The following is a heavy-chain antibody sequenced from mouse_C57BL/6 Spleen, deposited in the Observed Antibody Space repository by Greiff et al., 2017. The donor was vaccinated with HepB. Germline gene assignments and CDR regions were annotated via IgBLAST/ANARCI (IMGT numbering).Heavy chain of an antibody. V-gene: IGHV3-6*01. CDR3: AIITTVVAPFDY. Sequence: DVQLQESGPGLVKPSQSLSLTCSVTGYSITSGYYWNWIRQFPGNKLEWMGYISYDGSNNYNPSLKNRISITRDTSKNQFFLKLNSVTTEDTATYYCAIITTVVAPFDYWGQGTTLTVSS. D-gene: IGHD1-1*01. CDR1: GYSITSGYY. CDR2: ISYDGSN. J-gene: IGHJ2*01.